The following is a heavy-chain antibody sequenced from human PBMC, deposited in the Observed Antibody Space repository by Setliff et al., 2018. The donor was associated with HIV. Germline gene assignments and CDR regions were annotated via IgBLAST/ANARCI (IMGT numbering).Heavy chain of an antibody. CDR2: IDHSGST. CDR1: GGSFSGYY. Sequence: SETLSLTCAVYGGSFSGYYWSWIRQAPGKGLEWIGEIDHSGSTNYNPSLKSRVTISVDTSTNHFSLRLTSVTAADTALYYCAKYGPNCRSITCDEGYYFDSWGQGAQVTVSS. D-gene: IGHD2-2*01. CDR3: AKYGPNCRSITCDEGYYFDS. J-gene: IGHJ4*02. V-gene: IGHV4-34*01.